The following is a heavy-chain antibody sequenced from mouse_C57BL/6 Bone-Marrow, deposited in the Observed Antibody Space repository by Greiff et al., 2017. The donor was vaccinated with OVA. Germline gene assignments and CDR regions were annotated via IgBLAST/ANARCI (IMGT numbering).Heavy chain of an antibody. CDR1: GYTFTDYE. V-gene: IGHV1-15*01. Sequence: QVQLKQSGAELVRPGASVTLSCKASGYTFTDYEMHWVKQTPVHGLEWIGAIDPETGGTAYNQKFKGKAILTADKSSSTAYMELRSLTSEDSAVYYCARCSSNWYFDVWGTGTTVTVSS. J-gene: IGHJ1*03. D-gene: IGHD1-1*01. CDR2: IDPETGGT. CDR3: ARCSSNWYFDV.